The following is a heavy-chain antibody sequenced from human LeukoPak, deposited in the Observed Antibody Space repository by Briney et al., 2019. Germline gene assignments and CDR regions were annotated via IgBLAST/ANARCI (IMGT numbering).Heavy chain of an antibody. CDR3: ANPKSRIAVAGSLL. CDR2: INQDGSEK. CDR1: GFTFRNYW. V-gene: IGHV3-7*01. J-gene: IGHJ4*02. Sequence: AGGSLRLSCATSGFTFRNYWFSWVRQAPGRGLEWVANINQDGSEKKYVDSVKGRFTISRDIAANMLYLQMVRLRGEDTAVYYCANPKSRIAVAGSLLWGQGTLVTVSS. D-gene: IGHD6-19*01.